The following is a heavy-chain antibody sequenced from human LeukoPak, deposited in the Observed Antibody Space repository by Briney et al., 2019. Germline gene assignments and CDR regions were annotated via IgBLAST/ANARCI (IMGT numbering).Heavy chain of an antibody. D-gene: IGHD3-16*01. CDR3: ASRIMITFGGDSNWFDP. CDR1: GGSISSSSYY. Sequence: SETLSLTCTVSGGSISSSSYYWGWIRQPPGKGLEWIGSIYYSGSTYYNPSLKSRVIISVDTSKNQFSLKLSSVTAADTAVYYCASRIMITFGGDSNWFDPWGQGTLVTVSS. CDR2: IYYSGST. V-gene: IGHV4-39*07. J-gene: IGHJ5*02.